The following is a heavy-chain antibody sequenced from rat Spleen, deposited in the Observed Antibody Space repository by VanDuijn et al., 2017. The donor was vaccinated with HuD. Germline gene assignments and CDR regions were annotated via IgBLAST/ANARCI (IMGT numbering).Heavy chain of an antibody. V-gene: IGHV3-1*01. J-gene: IGHJ4*01. CDR3: ARLGDTHYGYNPLDA. CDR1: GYSITSNY. D-gene: IGHD1-9*01. CDR2: ISYSGST. Sequence: EVQLQESGPGLVKPSQSLSLTCSVTGYSITSNYWDWIRKFPGNKMEWMGYISYSGSTSYNPSLKSRISITRDTSQNQFFLQLNSVTTEDTATYYCARLGDTHYGYNPLDAWGQGASVTVSS.